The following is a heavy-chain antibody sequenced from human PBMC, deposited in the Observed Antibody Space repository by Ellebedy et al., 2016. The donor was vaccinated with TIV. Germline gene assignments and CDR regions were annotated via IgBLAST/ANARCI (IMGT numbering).Heavy chain of an antibody. CDR1: GFTFSRHY. J-gene: IGHJ4*02. D-gene: IGHD4-23*01. CDR3: ARDGAVPGGKGDY. Sequence: GESLKISCVASGFTFSRHYMHWVRQAPGKGLVWVSRIKDDGSETSYVDSVKGRFIISRDNAKNTLYLQMNRLRVEDTAMYYCARDGAVPGGKGDYWGQGTLVIVSS. CDR2: IKDDGSET. V-gene: IGHV3-74*01.